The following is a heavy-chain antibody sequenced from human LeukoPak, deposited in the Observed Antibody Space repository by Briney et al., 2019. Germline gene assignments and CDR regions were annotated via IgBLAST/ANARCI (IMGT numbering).Heavy chain of an antibody. CDR2: ISSSSSTI. D-gene: IGHD3-3*01. V-gene: IGHV3-48*04. J-gene: IGHJ4*02. CDR3: ARTGFWSGYPYFDF. CDR1: GFTFSSYS. Sequence: HPGGSLRLSCAASGFTFSSYSMNWVRQAPGKGLEWVSYISSSSSTIYYADSVMGRFTISRDNAKNSLYPQMNSLRAEDTSVYYCARTGFWSGYPYFDFWGQGTLVTVSS.